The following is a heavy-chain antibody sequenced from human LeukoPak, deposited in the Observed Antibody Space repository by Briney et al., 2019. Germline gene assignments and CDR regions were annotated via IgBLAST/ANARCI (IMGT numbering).Heavy chain of an antibody. CDR1: GFTFGSYW. V-gene: IGHV3-7*04. D-gene: IGHD6-13*01. J-gene: IGHJ4*02. CDR3: ARGYSRFDY. CDR2: IQQDGSEK. Sequence: GGSLRLSCAASGFTFGSYWTSWVRQAPGKGLEWVANIQQDGSEKYYVDSVKGRFTISRDNAKNSLYLQMNSLRAEDTAVYYCARGYSRFDYWGQGTLVTVSS.